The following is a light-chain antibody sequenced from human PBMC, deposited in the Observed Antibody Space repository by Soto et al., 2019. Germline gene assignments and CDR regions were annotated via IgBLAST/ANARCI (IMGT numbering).Light chain of an antibody. CDR2: EVS. CDR1: SSDVGGYNY. J-gene: IGLJ1*01. V-gene: IGLV2-14*01. Sequence: QSALTQPASVSGSPGQSITISCTATSSDVGGYNYVSWYQQHPGKAPKLMIYEVSNRPLGVSNRFSGSKSGNTASLTISGLQAEDEADYYCTSYTSSSTLDVFGTGTKVTVL. CDR3: TSYTSSSTLDV.